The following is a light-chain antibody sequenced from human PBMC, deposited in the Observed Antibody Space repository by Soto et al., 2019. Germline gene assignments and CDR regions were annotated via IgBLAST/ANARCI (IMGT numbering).Light chain of an antibody. V-gene: IGKV2-28*01. CDR2: LGS. CDR3: MQALEAPPK. Sequence: DIVMTQSPLSLPVTPGEPASIACRSSQSLLNSNGYNYLDWYLQNPGQSPQLLIYLGSNRASGVPDRFSGRGSGTDITLKVSRMEAEDVGVYLCMQALEAPPKFSQGTIVYIK. CDR1: QSLLNSNGYNY. J-gene: IGKJ1*01.